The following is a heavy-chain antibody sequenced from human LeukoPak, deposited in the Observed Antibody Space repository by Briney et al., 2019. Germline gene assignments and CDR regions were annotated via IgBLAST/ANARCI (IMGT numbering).Heavy chain of an antibody. CDR1: GGSFSGYY. D-gene: IGHD2-2*01. V-gene: IGHV4-34*01. Sequence: PSETLSLTCAVYGGSFSGYYWSWIRQPPGKGLEWIGEINHSGSTNYNPSLKSRVTISVDTSKNQFSLKLSSVTAADTAVYYCARGLDCSSTSCYSSLYYYYGMDVWGQGTTVTVSS. CDR3: ARGLDCSSTSCYSSLYYYYGMDV. J-gene: IGHJ6*02. CDR2: INHSGST.